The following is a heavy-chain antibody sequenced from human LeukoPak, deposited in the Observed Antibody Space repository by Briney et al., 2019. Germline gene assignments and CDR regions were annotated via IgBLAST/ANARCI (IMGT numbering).Heavy chain of an antibody. Sequence: PGGSLRLSCAASGFTFSSYWMSWVRQAPGKGLEWVANIKQDGSEKYYVDSVKGRFTISRDNAKNSLYLQMNSLRAEDTAVYYCARNNDYGDSDAFDIWGQGTMVTVSS. J-gene: IGHJ3*02. CDR2: IKQDGSEK. D-gene: IGHD4-17*01. CDR1: GFTFSSYW. V-gene: IGHV3-7*01. CDR3: ARNNDYGDSDAFDI.